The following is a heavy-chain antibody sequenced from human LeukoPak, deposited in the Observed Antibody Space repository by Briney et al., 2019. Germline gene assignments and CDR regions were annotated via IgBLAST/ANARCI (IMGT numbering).Heavy chain of an antibody. Sequence: SVKVSCKASGGTFSSYAISWLRQAPGQGLEWMGGIIPIFGTANYAQKFQGRVTITADESTSTAYMELSSLRSEDTAVYYCARGLRFLEWLACYWGQGTLVTVSS. CDR3: ARGLRFLEWLACY. D-gene: IGHD3-3*01. V-gene: IGHV1-69*13. CDR2: IIPIFGTA. CDR1: GGTFSSYA. J-gene: IGHJ4*02.